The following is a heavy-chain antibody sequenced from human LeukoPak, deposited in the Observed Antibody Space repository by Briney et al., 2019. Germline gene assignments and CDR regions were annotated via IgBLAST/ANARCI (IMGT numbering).Heavy chain of an antibody. J-gene: IGHJ1*01. Sequence: GESLKISCKGSEYSFTNYWIGWVRQMPGKGLEWMGTIYPRDSDTRYSPSFQGQVTISADKSISTAYLQWSSLKASDTAMYFCATYAGSYSKYFQHWGQGTLVTVSS. V-gene: IGHV5-51*01. CDR2: IYPRDSDT. D-gene: IGHD3-10*01. CDR1: EYSFTNYW. CDR3: ATYAGSYSKYFQH.